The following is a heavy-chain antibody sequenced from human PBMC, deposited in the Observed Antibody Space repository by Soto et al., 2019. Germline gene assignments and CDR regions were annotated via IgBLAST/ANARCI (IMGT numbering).Heavy chain of an antibody. CDR1: GGSISIYY. Sequence: PSETLSLTCTVSGGSISIYYWSWIRQPPGKGLEWIGYIYYSGSTNYNPSLKSRVTISVDTSKNQFSLKLSSVTAADTAVYYCAAGIAVAGTSFDYWGQGPLVTVSS. J-gene: IGHJ4*02. D-gene: IGHD6-19*01. CDR2: IYYSGST. V-gene: IGHV4-59*01. CDR3: AAGIAVAGTSFDY.